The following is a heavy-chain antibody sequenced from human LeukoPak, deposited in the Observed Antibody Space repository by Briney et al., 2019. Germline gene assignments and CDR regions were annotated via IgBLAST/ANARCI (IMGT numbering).Heavy chain of an antibody. CDR1: GYTFTSYG. CDR3: ARDRPYYDYGARNGMDV. J-gene: IGHJ6*02. CDR2: ISAYNGNT. V-gene: IGHV1-18*01. Sequence: ASVKVSCKASGYTFTSYGISWVRQAPGQGLEWMGWISAYNGNTNYAQKLQGRVTMTTDTSTSTAYMELRSLRSDDTAVYYCARDRPYYDYGARNGMDVWGQGTTVTVSS. D-gene: IGHD4-17*01.